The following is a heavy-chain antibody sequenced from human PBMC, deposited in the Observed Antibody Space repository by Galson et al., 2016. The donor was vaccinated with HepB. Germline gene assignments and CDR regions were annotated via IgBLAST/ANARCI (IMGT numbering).Heavy chain of an antibody. J-gene: IGHJ4*02. D-gene: IGHD6-19*01. V-gene: IGHV1-18*01. CDR3: TRDKSEGAVAGLFDY. CDR1: GYSFNTYG. CDR2: SSGYNGHT. Sequence: SVKVSCKASGYSFNTYGVTWVRQAPGQGFEWMAWSSGYNGHTKYAEKFQGRVTLTTDTSTNTAYMEMRSLRSDDTAVYYCTRDKSEGAVAGLFDYWGQGTLVTISS.